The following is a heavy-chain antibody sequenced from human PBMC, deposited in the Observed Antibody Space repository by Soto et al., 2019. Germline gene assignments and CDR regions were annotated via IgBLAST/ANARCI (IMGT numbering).Heavy chain of an antibody. Sequence: SETLSLTCAVYGGSFSGYYWSWIRQPPGKGLEWIGEINHSGSTNYNPSLKSRVTISVDTSKNQFSLKLSSVTAADTAVYYCARGLYYVDSSGYYPGWYFDDWGQRTLVTVSS. CDR3: ARGLYYVDSSGYYPGWYFDD. J-gene: IGHJ4*02. V-gene: IGHV4-34*01. D-gene: IGHD3-22*01. CDR2: INHSGST. CDR1: GGSFSGYY.